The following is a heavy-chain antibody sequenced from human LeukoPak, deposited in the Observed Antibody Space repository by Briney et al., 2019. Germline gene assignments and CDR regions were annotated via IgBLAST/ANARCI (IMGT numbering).Heavy chain of an antibody. CDR3: ARDRWIVVTPSC. V-gene: IGHV3-7*03. Sequence: GGSLRLSCAASGFTFSTYWMSWVRQAPGKSLEWVATIKPDGSEKYYVDSVKGRFTISRDNAKNSLYLQMNSLSAEDTAVYYCARDRWIVVTPSCWGQGTLVAVSS. CDR1: GFTFSTYW. J-gene: IGHJ4*02. D-gene: IGHD4-23*01. CDR2: IKPDGSEK.